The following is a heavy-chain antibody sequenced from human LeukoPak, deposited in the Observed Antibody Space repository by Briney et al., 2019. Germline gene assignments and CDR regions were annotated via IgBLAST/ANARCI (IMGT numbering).Heavy chain of an antibody. CDR3: ARDLAPSGSYAFDY. CDR2: IYTSGST. V-gene: IGHV4-61*02. CDR1: GGSISSGSYY. Sequence: SETLSLTCTVSGGSISSGSYYWSWIRQPAGKGLEWTGRIYTSGSTNYNPSLKSRVTISVDTSKNQFSLKLSSVTAADTAVYYCARDLAPSGSYAFDYWGQGTLVTVSS. J-gene: IGHJ4*02. D-gene: IGHD1-26*01.